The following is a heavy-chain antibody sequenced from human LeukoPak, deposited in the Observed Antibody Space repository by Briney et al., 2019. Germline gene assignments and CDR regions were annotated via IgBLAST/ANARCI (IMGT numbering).Heavy chain of an antibody. CDR1: GYTLISYD. Sequence: ASVKVSCKASGYTLISYDINWVRQATGQGLEWMGWMNPNSGNTGYAQKFQGRVTLTRDTSISTAYMELSSLRSEDTAVYYCGAAATAGYWGQGTLVTVSS. V-gene: IGHV1-8*01. CDR3: GAAATAGY. CDR2: MNPNSGNT. J-gene: IGHJ4*02. D-gene: IGHD6-13*01.